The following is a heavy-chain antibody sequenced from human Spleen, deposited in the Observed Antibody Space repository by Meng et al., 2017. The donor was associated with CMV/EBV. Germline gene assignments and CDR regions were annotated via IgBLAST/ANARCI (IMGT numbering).Heavy chain of an antibody. CDR2: ISYEGTRI. Sequence: GESLKISCAASGFTFSSYGMHWVRQTPGKGLEWVAVISYEGTRIFYADSVKGRFTISRDNSKDTLFLQMNRLRTEDTGVYFCARDGVSLYSSSLDIWGQGTMVTVSS. J-gene: IGHJ3*02. CDR1: GFTFSSYG. D-gene: IGHD6-6*01. CDR3: ARDGVSLYSSSLDI. V-gene: IGHV3-30*19.